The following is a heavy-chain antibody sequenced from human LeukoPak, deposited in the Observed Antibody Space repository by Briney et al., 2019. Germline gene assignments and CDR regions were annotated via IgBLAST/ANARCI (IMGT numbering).Heavy chain of an antibody. V-gene: IGHV1-18*01. CDR2: ISAYNGNT. CDR1: GYTFASYG. Sequence: ASVKVSCKASGYTFASYGISWVRQAPGQGLEWMGLISAYNGNTNYAQKLQGRVTMTTDTSTSTAYMELRSLRSDDTAVYYCARDGRSYCSSTSCYSTFDPWGQGTLVTVSS. J-gene: IGHJ5*02. CDR3: ARDGRSYCSSTSCYSTFDP. D-gene: IGHD2-2*01.